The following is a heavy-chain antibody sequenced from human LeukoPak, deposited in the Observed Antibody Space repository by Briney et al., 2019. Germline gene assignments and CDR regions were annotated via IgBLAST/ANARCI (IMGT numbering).Heavy chain of an antibody. D-gene: IGHD2-21*02. V-gene: IGHV1-8*01. CDR3: ARAIPFRYMLGGDYYEKSSHGFDI. J-gene: IGHJ3*02. CDR2: MNPNSGNR. CDR1: GYTFTSYD. Sequence: ASVKVSCKASGYTFTSYDVNWVRQAAGQGLEWMGWMNPNSGNRGYAQKLQGRVTMTTDASTNTAYMELNSLYSEDTAVYYCARAIPFRYMLGGDYYEKSSHGFDIWGQGTMVTVSS.